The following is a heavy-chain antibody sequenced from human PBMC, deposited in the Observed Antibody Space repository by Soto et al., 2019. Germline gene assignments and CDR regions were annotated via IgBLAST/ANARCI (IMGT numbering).Heavy chain of an antibody. CDR1: GGSISSYY. D-gene: IGHD6-13*01. CDR2: IYYSGST. Sequence: SETLSLTCTVSGGSISSYYWSWIRQPPGKGLEWIGYIYYSGSTNYNPSLKSRVTISVDTSKNQFSLKLSSVTAADTAVYYCARGDSSSWYPGTYFDYWGQGTLVTVSS. CDR3: ARGDSSSWYPGTYFDY. J-gene: IGHJ4*02. V-gene: IGHV4-59*01.